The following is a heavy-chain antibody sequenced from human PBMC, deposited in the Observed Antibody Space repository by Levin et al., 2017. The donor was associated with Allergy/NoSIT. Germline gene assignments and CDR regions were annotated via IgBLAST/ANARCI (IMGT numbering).Heavy chain of an antibody. CDR1: GFTFSSYS. CDR3: AREEGSGYHYGMDV. D-gene: IGHD3-10*01. Sequence: GGSLRLSCAASGFTFSSYSMNWVRQAPGKGLEWVSFISSSSGYIYYADSVKGRFTISRDNAKNSVYLQMNSLRVDDTAVYYCAREEGSGYHYGMDVWGQGTTVTVSS. J-gene: IGHJ6*02. V-gene: IGHV3-21*01. CDR2: ISSSSGYI.